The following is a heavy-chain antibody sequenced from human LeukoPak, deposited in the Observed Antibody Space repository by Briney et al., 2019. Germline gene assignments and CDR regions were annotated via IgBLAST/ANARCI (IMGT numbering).Heavy chain of an antibody. CDR1: GFTFSGSA. CDR2: IRSKANSYAT. J-gene: IGHJ3*02. V-gene: IGHV3-73*01. D-gene: IGHD2-21*02. Sequence: GGSLRLSCAASGFTFSGSAMHWVRQASGKGLEWVGRIRSKANSYATAYAASVEGRFTISRDDSKSTAYLQMNSLKTEDTAMYYCVPVGDCGGACSANDAFDIWGQGTMVTVSS. CDR3: VPVGDCGGACSANDAFDI.